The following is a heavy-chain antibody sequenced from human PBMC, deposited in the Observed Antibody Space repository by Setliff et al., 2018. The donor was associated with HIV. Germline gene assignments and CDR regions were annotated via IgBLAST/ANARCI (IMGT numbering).Heavy chain of an antibody. CDR2: ISSSSRYV. V-gene: IGHV3-21*01. J-gene: IGHJ6*03. CDR3: ASARVAAAGEAYYYYYMNV. CDR1: GFPFSTIS. D-gene: IGHD6-13*01. Sequence: GGSLRPYCAASGFPFSTISVNWVRQAPGKGLEWVSSISSSSRYVYYADPVKGQFTITRDNAQNSLYLQMNSLSVDDAAVYYCASARVAAAGEAYYYYYMNVWGKGTTVTVSS.